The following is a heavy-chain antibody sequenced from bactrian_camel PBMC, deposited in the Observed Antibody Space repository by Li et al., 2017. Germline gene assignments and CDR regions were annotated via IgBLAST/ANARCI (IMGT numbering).Heavy chain of an antibody. V-gene: IGHV3S6*01. CDR3: VRPGENGGTFGY. CDR1: GAGFSSHG. Sequence: VQLVESGGGLVQPGGSLRLSCAASGAGFSSHGMTWVRQTPRKGLEWMSGINFDGSKTYYVDSVKGRFTISRDNSKNTLYLQMNNLAPDDTAVYYCVRPGENGGTFGYWGQGTQVTVS. D-gene: IGHD6*01. CDR2: INFDGSKT. J-gene: IGHJ6*01.